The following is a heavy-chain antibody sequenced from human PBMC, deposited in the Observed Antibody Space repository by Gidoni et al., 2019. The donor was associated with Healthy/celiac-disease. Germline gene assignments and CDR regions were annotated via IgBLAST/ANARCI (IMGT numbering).Heavy chain of an antibody. CDR1: GGSFSGYY. CDR2: INHSGST. CDR3: AREKGSNYPRKRYYFDY. Sequence: QVQLQQWGAGLLKPSETLSLTCAVYGGSFSGYYWSWIRQPPGKGLEWIGEINHSGSTNYNPSLKSRVTISVDTSKNQFSLKLSSVTAADTAVYYCAREKGSNYPRKRYYFDYWGQGTLVTVSS. V-gene: IGHV4-34*01. D-gene: IGHD4-4*01. J-gene: IGHJ4*02.